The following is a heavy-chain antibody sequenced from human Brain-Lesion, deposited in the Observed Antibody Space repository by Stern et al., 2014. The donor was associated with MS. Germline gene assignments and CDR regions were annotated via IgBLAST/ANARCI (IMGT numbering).Heavy chain of an antibody. J-gene: IGHJ4*02. CDR1: GGSIGRSSYY. D-gene: IGHD6-19*01. CDR3: ARGAGVFDS. CDR2: IFYTGST. Sequence: QLQLQESGPGLVKPSETLSLTCTVSGGSIGRSSYYWGWIRQPPGKGLEWIGNIFYTGSTFYDPSLKSRFTISVDTPNTHFPLSLNSVTAADTAVYYCARGAGVFDSWGQGTLVTVSP. V-gene: IGHV4-39*02.